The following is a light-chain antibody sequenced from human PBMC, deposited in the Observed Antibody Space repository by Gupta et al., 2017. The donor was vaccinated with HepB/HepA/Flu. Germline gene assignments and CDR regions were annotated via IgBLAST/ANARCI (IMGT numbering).Light chain of an antibody. CDR3: QSADSSGTSRV. Sequence: SYELTQPPSVSVSPGQPARTTCSGDALPKQYAYWYQQKPGQAPVLVIYKDSERPSGIPERFSGSSSGTTVTLTISGVQAEDEADYYCQSADSSGTSRVFGGGTKLTVL. V-gene: IGLV3-25*03. CDR2: KDS. CDR1: ALPKQY. J-gene: IGLJ2*01.